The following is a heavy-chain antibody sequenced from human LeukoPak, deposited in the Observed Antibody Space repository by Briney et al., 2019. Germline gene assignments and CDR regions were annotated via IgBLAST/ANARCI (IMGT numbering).Heavy chain of an antibody. CDR1: GFTFSSYA. CDR2: ISDSGAGT. V-gene: IGHV3-23*01. J-gene: IGHJ4*02. Sequence: GGSLRLSCAASGFTFSSYAMSWVRQAPGKGLEWVSTISDSGAGTYYPDSVKGRFTISRDNSKNTLYLQINSLRAEDTAVYYCATGSGSGTSPPVFWGQGTLVTVSS. CDR3: ATGSGSGTSPPVF. D-gene: IGHD3-10*01.